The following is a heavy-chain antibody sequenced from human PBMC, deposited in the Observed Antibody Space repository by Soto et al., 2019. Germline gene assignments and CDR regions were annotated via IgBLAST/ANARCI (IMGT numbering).Heavy chain of an antibody. Sequence: EVQLLESGGVLVQPGGSLRLSCAAFGFTFSSYSMNWVRQAPGKGLEWLSYITPSSSTIYYADSVRGRFTISRDNAKNSLYLQMNSLRDEDTAMYYCATDWRITIFGVVGYFDYWGRGTLVTVSS. V-gene: IGHV3-48*02. CDR3: ATDWRITIFGVVGYFDY. CDR1: GFTFSSYS. J-gene: IGHJ4*02. D-gene: IGHD3-3*01. CDR2: ITPSSSTI.